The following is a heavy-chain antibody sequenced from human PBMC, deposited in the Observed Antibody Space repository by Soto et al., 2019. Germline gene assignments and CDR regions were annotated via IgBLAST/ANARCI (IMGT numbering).Heavy chain of an antibody. J-gene: IGHJ4*02. Sequence: GASVKVSCKASGYTFTSYGISWVRQAPGQGLEWMGWISAYNGNTNYAQKLQGRVTMTRDTSTSTAYKELRSLRSDDTAVYYCARDAPTIAAQDDYWGQGTLVTVSS. D-gene: IGHD6-13*01. V-gene: IGHV1-18*01. CDR3: ARDAPTIAAQDDY. CDR1: GYTFTSYG. CDR2: ISAYNGNT.